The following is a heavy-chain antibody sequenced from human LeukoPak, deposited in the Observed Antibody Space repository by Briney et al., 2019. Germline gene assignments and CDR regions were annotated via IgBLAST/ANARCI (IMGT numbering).Heavy chain of an antibody. CDR2: ISSSGSTI. Sequence: LSLTCAVYGGSFSGYYWSWIRQAPGKGLEWVSYISSSGSTIYYADSVKGRFTISRDNAKNSLYLQMNSLRAEDTAVYYCARDRTYYYDSSGYILYWGQGTLVTVSS. V-gene: IGHV3-11*01. CDR1: GGSFSGYY. D-gene: IGHD3-22*01. J-gene: IGHJ4*02. CDR3: ARDRTYYYDSSGYILY.